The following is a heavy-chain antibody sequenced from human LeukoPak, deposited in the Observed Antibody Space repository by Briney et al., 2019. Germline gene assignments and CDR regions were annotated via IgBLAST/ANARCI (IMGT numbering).Heavy chain of an antibody. D-gene: IGHD2-15*01. CDR2: INHSGST. CDR1: GGSFSGYY. J-gene: IGHJ4*02. V-gene: IGHV4-34*01. Sequence: SETLSLTCAVYGGSFSGYYWSWIRQPPGKGLEWIGEINHSGSTNYNPSLKSRVTISVDTSKNQFSLKPSSVTAADTAVYYCARVDLGYCSGGSCYSHFRYWGQGTLVTVSS. CDR3: ARVDLGYCSGGSCYSHFRY.